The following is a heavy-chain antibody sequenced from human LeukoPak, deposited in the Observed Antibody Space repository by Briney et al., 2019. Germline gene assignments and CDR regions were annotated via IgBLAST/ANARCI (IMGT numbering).Heavy chain of an antibody. CDR2: IYHSGST. J-gene: IGHJ3*02. V-gene: IGHV4-59*12. Sequence: SETLSLTCTVSGGSISSYYWSWIRQPPGKGLEWIGEIYHSGSTNYNPSLKSRVTISVDKSKNQFSLKLSSVTAADTAVYYCGARTRGRWFGEPIVGQDAFDIWGQGTMVTVSS. CDR3: GARTRGRWFGEPIVGQDAFDI. D-gene: IGHD3-10*01. CDR1: GGSISSYY.